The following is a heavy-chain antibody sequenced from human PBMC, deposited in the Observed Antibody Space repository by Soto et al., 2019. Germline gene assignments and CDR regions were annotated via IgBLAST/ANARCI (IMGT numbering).Heavy chain of an antibody. Sequence: GGSLRLSGAASGFTFSGYAMSWVRQATGKGLEWVSGISGSRHTTYYADSVKGRFTISRDNFKNTLFLQMSSLRAEDTAVYYCAEDVSDDFSSGSYSGGQGNLVTFSS. J-gene: IGHJ4*02. CDR1: GFTFSGYA. V-gene: IGHV3-23*01. D-gene: IGHD3-3*01. CDR3: AEDVSDDFSSGSYS. CDR2: ISGSRHTT.